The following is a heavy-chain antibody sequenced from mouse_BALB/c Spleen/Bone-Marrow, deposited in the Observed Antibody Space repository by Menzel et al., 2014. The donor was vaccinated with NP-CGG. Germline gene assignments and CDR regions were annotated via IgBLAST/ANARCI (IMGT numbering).Heavy chain of an antibody. V-gene: IGHV2-9*02. CDR1: GFSFTSYG. CDR2: IWAGGST. D-gene: IGHD2-4*01. Sequence: VLLVESGPGLVAPSQSLSITCTVSGFSFTSYGVHWVRQPPGKGLEWLGVIWAGGSTNYNSALMSRLSISKDNSKSQVFLKMNSLQTDDTAMYYCAREATMITWFAYCGQRTLVTVSA. J-gene: IGHJ3*01. CDR3: AREATMITWFAY.